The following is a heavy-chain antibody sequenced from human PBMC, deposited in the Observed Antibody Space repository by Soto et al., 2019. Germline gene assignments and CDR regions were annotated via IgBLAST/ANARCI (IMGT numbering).Heavy chain of an antibody. D-gene: IGHD2-2*02. J-gene: IGHJ5*02. CDR3: ARDRGHCSSTSCYIGWFDP. Sequence: SETLCLTCTVSGGSISSYYWSWIRQPPGKGLEWIGYIYYSGSTNYNPSLKSRVTISVDTSKNQFSLKLSSVTAADTAVYYCARDRGHCSSTSCYIGWFDPWGQGTLVTVSS. CDR1: GGSISSYY. CDR2: IYYSGST. V-gene: IGHV4-59*01.